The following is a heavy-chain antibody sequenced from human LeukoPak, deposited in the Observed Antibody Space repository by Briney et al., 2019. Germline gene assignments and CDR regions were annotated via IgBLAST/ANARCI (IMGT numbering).Heavy chain of an antibody. V-gene: IGHV4-34*01. D-gene: IGHD3-10*01. CDR2: INHSGST. Sequence: PSETLSLTCAVYSGSFNGYYWSWIRQPPGKGLERIGEINHSGSTNYNPSLKSRVTMSVDTSKNQFSLKLSSVTAADTAVYYCARDYYSGFAFFDYWGQGTLVTVSS. CDR1: SGSFNGYY. CDR3: ARDYYSGFAFFDY. J-gene: IGHJ4*02.